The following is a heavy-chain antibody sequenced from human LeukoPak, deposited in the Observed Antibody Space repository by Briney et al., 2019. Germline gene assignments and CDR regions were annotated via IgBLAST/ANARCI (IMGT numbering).Heavy chain of an antibody. CDR1: GYTFTNYG. V-gene: IGHV1-18*01. D-gene: IGHD4-17*01. CDR3: ARKQSPYGDYDLDY. J-gene: IGHJ4*02. Sequence: ASVKVSCKASGYTFTNYGISWVRQAPGQGLEWMGWISVYNGNTKYAQKFRDRVTMTTDTSTSTAYMELRSLRSDDTAVYYCARKQSPYGDYDLDYWGQGTLVTVSS. CDR2: ISVYNGNT.